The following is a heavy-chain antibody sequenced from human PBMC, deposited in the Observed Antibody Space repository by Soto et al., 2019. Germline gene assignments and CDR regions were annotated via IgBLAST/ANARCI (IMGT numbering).Heavy chain of an antibody. CDR3: AKLPYYLRGYSYSHYV. J-gene: IGHJ6*02. CDR1: GFTFGSYG. Sequence: GGSLRLSCAASGFTFGSYGMHWVRQAPGKGLEWVAVISYDGSNKYYADSVQGRFTVSRDNSKSTLYLQMNSLRTEDTAVYYCAKLPYYLRGYSYSHYVWGQGTTVTVSS. D-gene: IGHD5-12*01. CDR2: ISYDGSNK. V-gene: IGHV3-30*18.